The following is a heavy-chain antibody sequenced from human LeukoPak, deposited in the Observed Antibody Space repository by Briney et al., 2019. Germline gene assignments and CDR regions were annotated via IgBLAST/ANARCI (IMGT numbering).Heavy chain of an antibody. Sequence: ASAKVSCKASGYTFTGYSIHWVRQAPGQGLEWMGWINPNTGGTNYAQKFQGRVTMTRDTSISTVYMELSSLRFDDTAVFYCARAPDYDYVWGTYRLGYWGQGTLVTVSS. CDR3: ARAPDYDYVWGTYRLGY. V-gene: IGHV1-2*02. CDR2: INPNTGGT. CDR1: GYTFTGYS. J-gene: IGHJ4*02. D-gene: IGHD3-16*02.